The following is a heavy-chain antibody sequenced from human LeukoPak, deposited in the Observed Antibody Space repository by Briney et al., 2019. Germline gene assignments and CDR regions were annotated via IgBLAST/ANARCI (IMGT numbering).Heavy chain of an antibody. CDR1: GGSISSYY. CDR2: IYYSGST. D-gene: IGHD6-19*01. CDR3: ARHSSGWFFDY. Sequence: SETLSLTCTVSGGSISSYYWSWIRQPPGKGLEWIGYIYYSGSTNYNPSLNRRVTISVDTSQNQFSLKLSSVTAADRAVYYCARHSSGWFFDYWGQGTLVTVSS. J-gene: IGHJ4*02. V-gene: IGHV4-59*08.